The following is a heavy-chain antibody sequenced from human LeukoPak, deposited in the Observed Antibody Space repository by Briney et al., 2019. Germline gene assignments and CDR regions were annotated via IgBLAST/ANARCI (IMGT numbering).Heavy chain of an antibody. D-gene: IGHD1-26*01. V-gene: IGHV3-48*01. J-gene: IGHJ3*02. CDR1: RLTFSSYS. Sequence: GGSLRLSCAASRLTFSSYSMIWVRQAPGKGLEWVSYISSSSSTIYYADSVKGRFTISRDNAKNSLYLQMNSLRAEDTAVYYCAREMGATTPMKAFDIWGQGTMVTVSS. CDR3: AREMGATTPMKAFDI. CDR2: ISSSSSTI.